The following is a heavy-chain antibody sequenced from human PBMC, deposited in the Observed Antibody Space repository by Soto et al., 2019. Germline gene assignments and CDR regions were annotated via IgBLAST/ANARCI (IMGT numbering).Heavy chain of an antibody. V-gene: IGHV3-30*03. Sequence: QVQLVESGGGGVQPGRSLRLSCAGSGFTFNTYGMHWVRQAPGKGLEWVAVMSYDGRKEYYVDSVKGRFTISSENSKNTLYLQMNSLREEDTAVYYCVRDPTAGGTGTYYSYWGQGTLVTVSS. J-gene: IGHJ4*02. CDR2: MSYDGRKE. CDR3: VRDPTAGGTGTYYSY. CDR1: GFTFNTYG. D-gene: IGHD3-10*01.